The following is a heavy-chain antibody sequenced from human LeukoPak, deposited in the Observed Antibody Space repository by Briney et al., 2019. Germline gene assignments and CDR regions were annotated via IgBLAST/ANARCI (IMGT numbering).Heavy chain of an antibody. CDR3: ARAVEMATISFGY. D-gene: IGHD5-24*01. CDR1: GFTISNYW. Sequence: GGSLRLSCAASGFTISNYWMSWVRQAPGKGLEWVAIIKPDGSEKYYVDSVKGRFTISRDNAKNSLFLQMNSLRAEDTAVYYCARAVEMATISFGYWGQGTLVTVSS. J-gene: IGHJ4*02. V-gene: IGHV3-7*01. CDR2: IKPDGSEK.